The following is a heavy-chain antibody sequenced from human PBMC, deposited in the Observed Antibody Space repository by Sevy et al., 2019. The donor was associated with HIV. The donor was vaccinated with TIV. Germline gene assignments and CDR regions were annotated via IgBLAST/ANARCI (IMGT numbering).Heavy chain of an antibody. Sequence: GESLKISCAASGFTFSSYAMSWVRQAPGKGLEWVSAISGSGGSTYYADSVKGRFTISRDNSKNTLYLQMNSLRAEDTAVYYCAKVIVGATWDAFDIWGQGTMVTVSS. V-gene: IGHV3-23*01. CDR3: AKVIVGATWDAFDI. CDR1: GFTFSSYA. D-gene: IGHD1-26*01. J-gene: IGHJ3*02. CDR2: ISGSGGST.